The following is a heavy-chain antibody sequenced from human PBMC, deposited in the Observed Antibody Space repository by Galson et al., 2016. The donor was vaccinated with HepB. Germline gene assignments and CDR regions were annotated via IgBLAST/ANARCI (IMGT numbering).Heavy chain of an antibody. CDR3: ARPRAQPDDALDI. V-gene: IGHV3-21*05. CDR1: GFTFNSYW. J-gene: IGHJ3*02. CDR2: ISSRSTYT. Sequence: SLRLSCAASGFTFNSYWMHWVRQAPGKGLEWVSYISSRSTYTGYADSVKGRFTISRDNAKNSLYLQMNSLRAEDTAVYYCARPRAQPDDALDIWGQGTMVTVSS.